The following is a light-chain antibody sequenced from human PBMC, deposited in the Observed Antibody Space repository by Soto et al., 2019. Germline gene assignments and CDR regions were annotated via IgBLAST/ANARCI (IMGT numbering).Light chain of an antibody. J-gene: IGLJ3*02. Sequence: QSALTQPASVSGSPGQSITISCTGTSSDVDNYNYVSWYQQHPGKAPKLLIYEGSKRPSGVSNRFSGSKSGNTASLTISGLQAEDEADYYCCSYAGSSTLVFGGGTKVTVL. CDR2: EGS. V-gene: IGLV2-23*01. CDR1: SSDVDNYNY. CDR3: CSYAGSSTLV.